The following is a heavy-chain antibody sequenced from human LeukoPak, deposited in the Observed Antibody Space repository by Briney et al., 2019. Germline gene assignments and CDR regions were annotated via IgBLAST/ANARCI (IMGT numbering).Heavy chain of an antibody. CDR3: AREPTTAVTRGWNYYFDY. CDR2: IYSGGST. J-gene: IGHJ4*02. V-gene: IGHV3-66*02. D-gene: IGHD4-23*01. Sequence: GGSLRLSCAASGFTVSSNYMSWVRQAPGKGLEWVSVIYSGGSTYYADSVKGRFTISRDNSKNTLYLQMNSLRAEDTAVYYCAREPTTAVTRGWNYYFDYWGQGTLVTVSS. CDR1: GFTVSSNY.